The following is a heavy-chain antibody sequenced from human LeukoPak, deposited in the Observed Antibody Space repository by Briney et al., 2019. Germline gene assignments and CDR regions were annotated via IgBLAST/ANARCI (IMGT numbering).Heavy chain of an antibody. CDR2: ITISSSTI. V-gene: IGHV3-48*02. CDR1: GFSLSSHS. CDR3: ARGRPFGMDV. D-gene: IGHD6-6*01. J-gene: IGHJ6*02. Sequence: GGSLRLSCAASGFSLSSHSMNWVRQAPGKGLEWVSYITISSSTIYYADSLKGRFIISRDNARNSLYLQMNSLRDEDTAVYYCARGRPFGMDVWGQGTTVTVS.